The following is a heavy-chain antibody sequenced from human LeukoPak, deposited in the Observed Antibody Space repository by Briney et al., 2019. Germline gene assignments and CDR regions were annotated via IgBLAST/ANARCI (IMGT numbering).Heavy chain of an antibody. Sequence: PGGSLRLSCAASGFPFNDYSMNWVRQAPGKGLEWISYIGISSGNTKYADSVKGRFTFSGDNAKNSLYLQMNNLRVEDTAVYYCARDHNYAFDNWGQGTLVTVSS. D-gene: IGHD1-1*01. CDR3: ARDHNYAFDN. CDR1: GFPFNDYS. V-gene: IGHV3-48*04. J-gene: IGHJ4*02. CDR2: IGISSGNT.